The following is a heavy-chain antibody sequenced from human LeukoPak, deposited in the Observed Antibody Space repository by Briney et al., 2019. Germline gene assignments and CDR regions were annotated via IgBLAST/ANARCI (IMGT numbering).Heavy chain of an antibody. J-gene: IGHJ4*02. CDR1: GFTFGSYA. Sequence: GGSLRLSCAASGFTFGSYAMSWGRQAPGKGLEWVSAISASGGDTYYADSVKGRFTISRDNSENTLYLQMNSLRAEDTAVYYCAQPGGYWGQGTLVTVSS. D-gene: IGHD3-16*01. CDR3: AQPGGY. V-gene: IGHV3-23*01. CDR2: ISASGGDT.